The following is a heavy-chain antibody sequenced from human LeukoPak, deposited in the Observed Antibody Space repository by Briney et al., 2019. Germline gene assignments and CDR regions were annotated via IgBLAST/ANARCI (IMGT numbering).Heavy chain of an antibody. V-gene: IGHV2-5*02. CDR2: LYWDDDK. J-gene: IGHJ4*01. CDR3: AHSSIRGLILCPIDY. CDR1: GFSLSTSGVG. Sequence: SGPTLVKPPQTLTLTCTFFGFSLSTSGVGVGSIRQPPGKALESLGPLYWDDDKRYSPSLKSRLTITKDTSKNQVVLTMTNMDPVDTATYYCAHSSIRGLILCPIDYWGHGTLVTVSS. D-gene: IGHD4-17*01.